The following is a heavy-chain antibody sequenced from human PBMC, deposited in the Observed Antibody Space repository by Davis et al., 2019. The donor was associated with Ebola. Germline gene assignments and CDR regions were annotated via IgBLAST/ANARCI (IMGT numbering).Heavy chain of an antibody. CDR1: GFTFSSYA. V-gene: IGHV3-23*01. CDR2: ISGSGGST. CDR3: AKDIGNYDFWSGYLDY. D-gene: IGHD3-3*01. Sequence: GESLKISCAASGFTFSSYAMSWVRQAPGKGLEWVSAISGSGGSTYYADSVKGRFTISRDNAKNSLYLQMNSLRAEDTALYYCAKDIGNYDFWSGYLDYWGQGTLVTVSS. J-gene: IGHJ4*02.